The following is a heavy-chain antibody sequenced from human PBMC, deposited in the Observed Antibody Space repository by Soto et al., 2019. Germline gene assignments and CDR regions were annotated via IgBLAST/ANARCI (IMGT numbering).Heavy chain of an antibody. CDR1: GFTFSSYA. CDR2: ISYDGRTK. D-gene: IGHD6-19*01. J-gene: IGHJ4*02. V-gene: IGHV3-30*04. CDR3: ARRVGPFPGDSSRGNFFDC. Sequence: HVKLVESGGGVVQPGRSLTLSCAASGFTFSSYAMHWVRQPPGKGLEWVTVISYDGRTKYYADSVKGRFTISRENPNNTLHLQMNSLRSEDTAEYYCARRVGPFPGDSSRGNFFDCWGQGTQVTVSS.